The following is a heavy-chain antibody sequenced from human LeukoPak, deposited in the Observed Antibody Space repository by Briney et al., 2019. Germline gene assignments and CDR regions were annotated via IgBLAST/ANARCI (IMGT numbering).Heavy chain of an antibody. V-gene: IGHV4-59*08. D-gene: IGHD4-17*01. J-gene: IGHJ5*02. Sequence: SQTLSLTCTVSGVSISSDYWSWIRLPPGKGLEWIGYIYYSGSSNYNPSLKSRVTMSVDTSKNQFSLKLTSVTAADTAVYYCARRLRQNLFDPWGQGTLVTVSS. CDR1: GVSISSDY. CDR2: IYYSGSS. CDR3: ARRLRQNLFDP.